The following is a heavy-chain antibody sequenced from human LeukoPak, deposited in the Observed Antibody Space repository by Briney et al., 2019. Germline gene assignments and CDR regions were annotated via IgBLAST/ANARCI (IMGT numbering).Heavy chain of an antibody. CDR3: ARDAPRYSSGYSSFDY. CDR2: ISAYNGNT. Sequence: GASVKVSCKASGYTFTSYGISWVRQAPGQGLEWMGWISAYNGNTNYAQKLQGRVTMATDTSTSTAYMELRSLRSDDTAVYYCARDAPRYSSGYSSFDYWGQGTLVTVSS. J-gene: IGHJ4*02. D-gene: IGHD3-22*01. V-gene: IGHV1-18*01. CDR1: GYTFTSYG.